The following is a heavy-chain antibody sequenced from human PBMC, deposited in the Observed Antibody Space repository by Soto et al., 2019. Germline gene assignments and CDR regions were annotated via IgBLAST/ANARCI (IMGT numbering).Heavy chain of an antibody. CDR1: GFTFDDYA. V-gene: IGHV3-9*01. CDR2: ISWNSGSI. D-gene: IGHD6-13*01. CDR3: AKDSIAAAGNPDLYYYYYMDV. Sequence: PGGSLRLSCAASGFTFDDYAMHWVRQAPGKGLEWVSGISWNSGSIGYADSVKGRFTISRDNAKNSLYLQMNSLRAEDTALYYCAKDSIAAAGNPDLYYYYYMDVWGKGTTVTVSS. J-gene: IGHJ6*03.